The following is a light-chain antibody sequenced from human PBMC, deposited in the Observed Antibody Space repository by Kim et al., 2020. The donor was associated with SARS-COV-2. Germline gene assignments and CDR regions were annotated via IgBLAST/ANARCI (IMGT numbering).Light chain of an antibody. CDR2: GPS. CDR1: QSVSSN. CDR3: QQYNKWPLT. V-gene: IGKV3-15*01. Sequence: EIVMTQSPATLSVSPGERVTLSCRASQSVSSNLAWYQQKPGQAPRLLIYGPSTRATGIPARFSGSGSGTEFTLTISSLQSEDSLVYYCQQYNKWPLTFGQGTKVEIK. J-gene: IGKJ1*01.